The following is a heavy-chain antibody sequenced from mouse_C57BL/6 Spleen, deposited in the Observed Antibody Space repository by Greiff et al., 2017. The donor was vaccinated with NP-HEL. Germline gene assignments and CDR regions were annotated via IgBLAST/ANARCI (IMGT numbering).Heavy chain of an antibody. CDR2: ISDGGSYT. CDR1: GFTFSSYA. V-gene: IGHV5-4*01. J-gene: IGHJ2*01. CDR3: AREQLRPLFDY. Sequence: EVNLVESGGGLVKPGGSLKLSCAASGFTFSSYAMSWVRQTPEKRLEWVATISDGGSYTYYPDNVKGRFTISRDNAKNNLYLQMSHLKSEDTAMYYCAREQLRPLFDYWGQGTTLTVSS. D-gene: IGHD3-2*02.